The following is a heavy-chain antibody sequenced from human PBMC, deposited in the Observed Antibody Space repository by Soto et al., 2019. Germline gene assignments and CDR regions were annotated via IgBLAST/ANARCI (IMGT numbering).Heavy chain of an antibody. V-gene: IGHV4-59*12. CDR2: IYHSGST. CDR3: ARDSLTGNYFDP. D-gene: IGHD1-7*01. CDR1: GCSISSYY. Sequence: SETLSLTCTVSGCSISSYYWSWIRQPPGKGLEWIGYIYHSGSTVYNPSLKSRVTISIDKSKNQFSLRLSSVSAADTAVYYCARDSLTGNYFDPWGQGTLVTVSS. J-gene: IGHJ5*02.